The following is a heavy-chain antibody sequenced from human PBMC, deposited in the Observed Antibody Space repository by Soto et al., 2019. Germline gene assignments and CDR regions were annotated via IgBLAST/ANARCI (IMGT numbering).Heavy chain of an antibody. D-gene: IGHD5-18*01. Sequence: QVQLVGSGGGVVQPGRSLRVSWAASGFTFSSYGMHWVRQAPGNGLEWVAVIWYDGTNKYYADSVKGRFTISRDNSENTLYLQMNTLRAEDTAVYYCARGLGRYSYGPLDYWGQGTLVTVSS. J-gene: IGHJ4*02. CDR1: GFTFSSYG. CDR3: ARGLGRYSYGPLDY. CDR2: IWYDGTNK. V-gene: IGHV3-33*01.